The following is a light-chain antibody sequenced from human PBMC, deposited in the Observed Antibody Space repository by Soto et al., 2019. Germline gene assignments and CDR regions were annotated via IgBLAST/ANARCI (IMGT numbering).Light chain of an antibody. CDR2: EVT. Sequence: QSALTQPPSASGSPGQSVTISCTGTSTDIGGYNFVSWYQQHPGKAPKLIIYEVTKRPSGVPDRFSGSKFGNTASLTVSGLQPEDEAEYYCSSYRGSNNFDVFGSGTKVTVL. J-gene: IGLJ1*01. V-gene: IGLV2-8*01. CDR1: STDIGGYNF. CDR3: SSYRGSNNFDV.